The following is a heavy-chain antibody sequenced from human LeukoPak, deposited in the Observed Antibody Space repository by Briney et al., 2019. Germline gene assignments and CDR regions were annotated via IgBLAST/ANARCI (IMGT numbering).Heavy chain of an antibody. CDR3: ARDLNRETYYFDY. CDR2: INPNSGGT. V-gene: IGHV1-2*02. Sequence: ASVNVSCKSSGYTFTSYGISWVRHAPGQGLEWMGWINPNSGGTNYAQKFQGRVTMTRDTSISTAYMELSRLRSDDTAVYYCARDLNRETYYFDYWGQGTLVTVSS. D-gene: IGHD1-26*01. J-gene: IGHJ4*02. CDR1: GYTFTSYG.